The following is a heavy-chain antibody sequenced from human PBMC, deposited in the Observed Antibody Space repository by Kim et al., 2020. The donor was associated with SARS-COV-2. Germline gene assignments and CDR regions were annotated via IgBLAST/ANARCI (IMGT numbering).Heavy chain of an antibody. V-gene: IGHV1-18*04. Sequence: ASVKVSCKASGYTFTSYGISWVRQAPGQGLEWMGWISAYNGNTNYAQKLQGRVTMTTDTSTSTAYMELRSLRSDDTAVYYCARDRLAAHYYYYGMDVWGQGTTVTVSS. CDR3: ARDRLAAHYYYYGMDV. J-gene: IGHJ6*02. D-gene: IGHD6-19*01. CDR1: GYTFTSYG. CDR2: ISAYNGNT.